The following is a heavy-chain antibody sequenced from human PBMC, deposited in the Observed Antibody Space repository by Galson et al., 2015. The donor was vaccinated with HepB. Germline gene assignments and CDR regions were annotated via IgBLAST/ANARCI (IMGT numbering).Heavy chain of an antibody. CDR3: AREAPYSSGWYGGYFQH. CDR1: GGSFSGYY. CDR2: INHSGST. D-gene: IGHD6-19*01. V-gene: IGHV4-34*01. Sequence: ETLSLTCAVYGGSFSGYYWSWIRQPPGKGLEWIGEINHSGSTNYNPSLKSRVTISVDTSKNQFSLKLSSVTAADTAVYYCAREAPYSSGWYGGYFQHWGQGTLVTVSS. J-gene: IGHJ1*01.